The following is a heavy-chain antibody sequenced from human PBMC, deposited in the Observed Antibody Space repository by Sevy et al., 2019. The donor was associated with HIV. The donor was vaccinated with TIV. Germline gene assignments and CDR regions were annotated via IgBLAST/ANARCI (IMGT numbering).Heavy chain of an antibody. CDR2: VNSDGSST. CDR1: GFTFSSYW. D-gene: IGHD2-15*01. Sequence: GGSLRLSCAASGFTFSSYWMHWVRQAPGKGPVWLSGVNSDGSSTNYADSVKGRFTTSRDSAKNTLYLQMNSLRAEDTAVYFCVAANTWQDYWGQGTLVTVSS. V-gene: IGHV3-74*01. CDR3: VAANTWQDY. J-gene: IGHJ4*02.